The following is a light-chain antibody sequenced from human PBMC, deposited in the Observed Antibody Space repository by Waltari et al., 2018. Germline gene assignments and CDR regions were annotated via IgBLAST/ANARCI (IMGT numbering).Light chain of an antibody. CDR1: QGVRSSE. CDR2: GAS. V-gene: IGKV3-20*01. J-gene: IGKJ1*01. CDR3: LQYGSSPWT. Sequence: EIVLTQSPGTLSLSPGERATLSCRASQGVRSSELAWYQQKPGQAPRLLNFGASNRATGIPDRFSGSGSGTDFTLTISRLEPEDFAVYYCLQYGSSPWTFGQGTKVEIK.